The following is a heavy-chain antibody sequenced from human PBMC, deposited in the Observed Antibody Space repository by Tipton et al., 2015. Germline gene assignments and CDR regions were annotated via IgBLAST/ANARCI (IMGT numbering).Heavy chain of an antibody. J-gene: IGHJ4*02. CDR3: ARELSGWAPDY. CDR2: ITGSSSYM. Sequence: SLRLSCAASGFTFSTYSMNWFRQAPGKGLEWVSSITGSSSYMFYADSVEGRFTISRDNAKNSLFLQMNSLTAEDTAVYFCARELSGWAPDYWGQGTLVTVSS. CDR1: GFTFSTYS. D-gene: IGHD6-19*01. V-gene: IGHV3-21*01.